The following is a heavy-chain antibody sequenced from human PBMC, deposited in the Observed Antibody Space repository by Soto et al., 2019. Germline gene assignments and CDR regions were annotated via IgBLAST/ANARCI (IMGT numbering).Heavy chain of an antibody. CDR1: GFTFSNAW. V-gene: IGHV3-15*07. CDR3: TTEYCSGGSCYAAPWFDP. CDR2: IKSKTDGGTT. D-gene: IGHD2-15*01. J-gene: IGHJ5*02. Sequence: RLSCAASGFTFSNAWMSWVRQAPGKGLEWVGRIKSKTDGGTTDYAAPVKGGFTISRDDSKNTLYLQMNSLKTEDTAVYYCTTEYCSGGSCYAAPWFDPWGQGTLVTVSS.